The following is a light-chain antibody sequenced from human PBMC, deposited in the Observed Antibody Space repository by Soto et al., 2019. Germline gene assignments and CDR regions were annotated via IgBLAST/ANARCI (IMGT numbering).Light chain of an antibody. CDR2: RAS. Sequence: EIVLTQSPGTLSLSPGERATLSCRASQSISSSYLAWYQQKPGQAPRLLIYRASSRATGIPDRFSGSGSGTDFTLTISRLEPEDFAVFYCQHYGNSKFTFGPGNKVDIK. CDR3: QHYGNSKFT. V-gene: IGKV3-20*01. CDR1: QSISSSY. J-gene: IGKJ3*01.